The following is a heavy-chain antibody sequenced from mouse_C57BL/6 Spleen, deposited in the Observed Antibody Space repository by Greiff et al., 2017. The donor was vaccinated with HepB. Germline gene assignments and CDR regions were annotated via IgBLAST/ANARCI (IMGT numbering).Heavy chain of an antibody. CDR1: GYTFTSYW. J-gene: IGHJ3*01. D-gene: IGHD3-1*01. Sequence: VQLQQSGAELVMPGASVKLSCKASGYTFTSYWMHWVKQRPGQGLEWIGEIDPSDSYTNYNQKFKGKSTLTVDISSSTAYMQLSSLTSEDSAVYYCARSGDGFAYWGQVTLVTVSA. CDR3: ARSGDGFAY. V-gene: IGHV1-69*01. CDR2: IDPSDSYT.